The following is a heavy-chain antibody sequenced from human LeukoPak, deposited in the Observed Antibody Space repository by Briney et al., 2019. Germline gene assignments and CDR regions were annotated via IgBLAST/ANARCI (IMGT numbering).Heavy chain of an antibody. CDR1: GFIFSSYW. J-gene: IGHJ3*02. Sequence: GGSLRLSCAVSGFIFSSYWMHWVRQAPGKGLVWVSRINSDGSSTSYADSVKDRFTISRDNAKNTLYLQMNSLRAEDTAVYYCARLRGYDAFDIWGQGTMVTVSS. D-gene: IGHD5-18*01. CDR2: INSDGSST. CDR3: ARLRGYDAFDI. V-gene: IGHV3-74*01.